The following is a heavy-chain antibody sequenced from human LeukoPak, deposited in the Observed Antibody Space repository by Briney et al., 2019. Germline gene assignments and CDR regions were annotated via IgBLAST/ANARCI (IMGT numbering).Heavy chain of an antibody. V-gene: IGHV3-15*01. CDR1: GFTFSNAW. J-gene: IGHJ4*02. CDR2: IKSKTDGGTT. CDR3: TTDSIAAAGFPFDY. D-gene: IGHD6-13*01. Sequence: GGSLRLSCAASGFTFSNAWMSWVRQAPGKGLEWVGRIKSKTDGGTTDYAAPVKGRFTISRDDSKNTLYLQMNSLKTEDTAVYYCTTDSIAAAGFPFDYWGQGTLVTVSS.